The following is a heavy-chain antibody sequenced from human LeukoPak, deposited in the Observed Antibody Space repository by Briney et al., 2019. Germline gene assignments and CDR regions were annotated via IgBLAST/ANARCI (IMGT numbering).Heavy chain of an antibody. D-gene: IGHD3-10*01. CDR1: GFTVISNY. Sequence: GGSLRLSCTASGFTVISNYMTWVRQAPGKGLEWVSLMYTTGSTYYADSVKGRFTISRDKSKNTLYLQMYSLRVEDTAVYYCARGGYYGSGNDFRFDPWGQGTLVTVSS. CDR3: ARGGYYGSGNDFRFDP. CDR2: MYTTGST. V-gene: IGHV3-53*01. J-gene: IGHJ5*02.